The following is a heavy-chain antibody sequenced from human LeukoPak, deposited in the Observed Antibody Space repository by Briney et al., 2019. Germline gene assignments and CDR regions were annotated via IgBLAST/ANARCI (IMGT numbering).Heavy chain of an antibody. D-gene: IGHD2-15*01. CDR1: GFTFSNAW. Sequence: GGSLRLSCAASGFTFSNAWLSWVRQAPGKGLEWVGRIKSKTDGGTTDYAAPVKGRFTISRDDSKNTLYLQMNSLKTEDTAVYYCTTGRARIGYCSGGSCYDPWGWGQGTLVTVSS. CDR2: IKSKTDGGTT. CDR3: TTGRARIGYCSGGSCYDPWG. V-gene: IGHV3-15*01. J-gene: IGHJ4*02.